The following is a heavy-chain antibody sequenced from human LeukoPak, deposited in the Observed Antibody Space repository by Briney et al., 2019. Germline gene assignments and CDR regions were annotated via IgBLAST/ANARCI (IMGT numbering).Heavy chain of an antibody. CDR3: AKAPVGSGYDYFDY. CDR1: GFTFDDYA. V-gene: IGHV3-9*01. Sequence: PGGSLRLSCAASGFTFDDYAMHWVRHAPGKGLEWVSGISWNSGSIGYADSVKGRFTISRDNAKNSLYLQMNSLRAEDTALYYCAKAPVGSGYDYFDYWGQGTLVTVSS. CDR2: ISWNSGSI. J-gene: IGHJ4*02. D-gene: IGHD5-12*01.